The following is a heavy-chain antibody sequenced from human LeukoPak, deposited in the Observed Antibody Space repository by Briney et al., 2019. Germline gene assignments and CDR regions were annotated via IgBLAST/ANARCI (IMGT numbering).Heavy chain of an antibody. Sequence: SETLSLACTVSGGSISSYYWSWIRQPPGKGLEWIGYIYYSGSTNYNPSLKSRVTISVDTSKNQFSLKLISVTAADTAVYYCARHGSWYYDILTGYYDDAFDIWGQGTMVTVSS. CDR1: GGSISSYY. CDR2: IYYSGST. J-gene: IGHJ3*02. D-gene: IGHD3-9*01. CDR3: ARHGSWYYDILTGYYDDAFDI. V-gene: IGHV4-59*08.